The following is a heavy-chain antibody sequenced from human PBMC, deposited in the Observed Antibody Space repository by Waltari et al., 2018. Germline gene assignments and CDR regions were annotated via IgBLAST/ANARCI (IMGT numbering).Heavy chain of an antibody. CDR3: ARDPPDGYTYFDY. Sequence: QVQLQQSGPGLVKPSQTLPLTCAISGDSVSSKTAAWNWIRQSPSRGLEWLGRTYYRSRWYNNYAVSVKSRITINQDTSKNHCSLQLSSVTPEDTAVYYCARDPPDGYTYFDYWGQGTLVTVSS. J-gene: IGHJ4*02. CDR2: TYYRSRWYN. D-gene: IGHD3-16*01. CDR1: GDSVSSKTAA. V-gene: IGHV6-1*01.